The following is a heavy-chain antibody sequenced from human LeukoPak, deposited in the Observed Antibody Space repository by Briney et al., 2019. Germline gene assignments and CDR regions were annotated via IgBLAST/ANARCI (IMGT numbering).Heavy chain of an antibody. J-gene: IGHJ4*02. CDR2: IYHSGST. CDR3: ARSIEDGYYDSSACFDY. Sequence: SETLSLTCTVSGYSITSDYYWGWIRQPPGKGLEWIGSIYHSGSTYYNPSLKSRVTISIDTSKNQFSLRLNSVTAADTAVYYCARSIEDGYYDSSACFDYWGQGTLVTVSS. V-gene: IGHV4-38-2*02. CDR1: GYSITSDYY. D-gene: IGHD3-22*01.